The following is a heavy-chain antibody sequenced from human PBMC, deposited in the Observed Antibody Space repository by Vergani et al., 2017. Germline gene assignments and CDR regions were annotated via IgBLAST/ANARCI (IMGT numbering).Heavy chain of an antibody. CDR1: GGSISSYY. J-gene: IGHJ4*02. CDR2: IYYSGST. Sequence: QVQLQESGPGLVKPSETLSLTCTVSGGSISSYYWSWIRQPPGKGLEWSGYIYYSGSTNYNPSLKSRVTISVDTSKNQFSLKLSSVTAADTAVYYCARSIAVAGPFDYWGQGTLVTVSS. V-gene: IGHV4-59*01. D-gene: IGHD6-19*01. CDR3: ARSIAVAGPFDY.